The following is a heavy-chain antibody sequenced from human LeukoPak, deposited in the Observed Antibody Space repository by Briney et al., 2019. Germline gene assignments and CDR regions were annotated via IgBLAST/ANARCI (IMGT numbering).Heavy chain of an antibody. CDR1: RFTFSSYT. CDR2: ISANAVST. D-gene: IGHD2-2*01. CDR3: ASMPSTEIYYFYYMDV. Sequence: GGSLRLSCADSRFTFSSYTMNWVRQSPGKGLEWVSGISANAVSTYYADSVKGRFTISRDNSKNTLYLHMDRLGTEDTAVYYCASMPSTEIYYFYYMDVWGKGTTVTVSS. V-gene: IGHV3-23*01. J-gene: IGHJ6*03.